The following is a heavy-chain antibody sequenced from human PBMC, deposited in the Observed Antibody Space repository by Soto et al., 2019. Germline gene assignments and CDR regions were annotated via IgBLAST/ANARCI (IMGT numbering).Heavy chain of an antibody. D-gene: IGHD1-20*01. J-gene: IGHJ5*02. CDR1: GDSVSSVGFH. Sequence: SETLSLTCTVSGDSVSSVGFHWAWLRRPPGKGLEWIGYIYNGGSTYYRPSLESRMHMSLDATRNHYSLRLTSVTAADTAVYYCTRRYNWNDYYFDPWGQGTLVTVSS. CDR3: TRRYNWNDYYFDP. CDR2: IYNGGST. V-gene: IGHV4-30-4*01.